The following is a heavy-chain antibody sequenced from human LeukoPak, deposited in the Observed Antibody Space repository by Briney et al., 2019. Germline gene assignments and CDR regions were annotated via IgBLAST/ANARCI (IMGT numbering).Heavy chain of an antibody. D-gene: IGHD3-22*01. Sequence: GASVKVSCKASGYTFTGYYMHWVRQAPGQGLEWMGRINPNSGGTNYAQKFQGRVTMTRDTSISTAYMELSRLRSDDTAVYHCARDGQYYYDSSGDDAFDIWGQGTMVTVSS. CDR1: GYTFTGYY. CDR3: ARDGQYYYDSSGDDAFDI. V-gene: IGHV1-2*06. CDR2: INPNSGGT. J-gene: IGHJ3*02.